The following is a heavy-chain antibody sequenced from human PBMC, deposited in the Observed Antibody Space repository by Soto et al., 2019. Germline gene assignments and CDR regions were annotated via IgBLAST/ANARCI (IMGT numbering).Heavy chain of an antibody. CDR1: GFTFSSYA. D-gene: IGHD3-16*02. CDR2: ISGSGGST. V-gene: IGHV3-23*01. J-gene: IGHJ5*02. Sequence: LRLSCAASGFTFSSYAMSWVRQAPGKGLEWVSAISGSGGSTYYADPVKGRFTISRDNSKNTLYLQMNSLRAEDTAVYYCAKDDCVWGSYRPNWFDPWGQGTLVTVSS. CDR3: AKDDCVWGSYRPNWFDP.